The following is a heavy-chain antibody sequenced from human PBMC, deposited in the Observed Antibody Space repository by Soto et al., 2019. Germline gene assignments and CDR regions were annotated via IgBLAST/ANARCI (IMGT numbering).Heavy chain of an antibody. Sequence: GGSLRLSCAASGFSFDDYAMHWVRQAPGKGLEWVSGISWNSGTIGYADSVKGRFTISRDNAKNSLYLQMNSLRAEDTAVYYCAKEADISGYNXDYWGQGIQVTVSS. CDR3: AKEADISGYNXDY. V-gene: IGHV3-9*01. J-gene: IGHJ4*02. CDR2: ISWNSGTI. D-gene: IGHD3-22*01. CDR1: GFSFDDYA.